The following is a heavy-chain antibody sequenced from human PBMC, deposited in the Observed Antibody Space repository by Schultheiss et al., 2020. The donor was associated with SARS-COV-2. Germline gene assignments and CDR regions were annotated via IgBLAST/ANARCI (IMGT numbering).Heavy chain of an antibody. CDR2: ISGSGGST. Sequence: GGSLRLSCAASGLTFSSSTMNWVRQAPGKGLEWVSAISGSGGSTYYADSVKGRFTFSRDNSKNTLYLQMNTLRAEDTAVYYCASGGDDILTGYRHNYGMDVWGQGTTVTVSS. D-gene: IGHD3-9*01. CDR1: GLTFSSST. J-gene: IGHJ6*02. CDR3: ASGGDDILTGYRHNYGMDV. V-gene: IGHV3-23*01.